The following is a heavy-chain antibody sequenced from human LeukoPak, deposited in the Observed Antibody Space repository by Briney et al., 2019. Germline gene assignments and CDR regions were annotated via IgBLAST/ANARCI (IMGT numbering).Heavy chain of an antibody. CDR1: GFTFSSYG. V-gene: IGHV3-30*02. Sequence: GGSLRLSCAASGFTFSSYGIHWVRQAPGKGLEWVAFIRYDENNKYYADSVKGRFTISRDNAKNSLYLQMNNLRAEDTAVYYCARGGELLRPADYWGQGTLVTVSS. D-gene: IGHD1-26*01. CDR3: ARGGELLRPADY. J-gene: IGHJ4*02. CDR2: IRYDENNK.